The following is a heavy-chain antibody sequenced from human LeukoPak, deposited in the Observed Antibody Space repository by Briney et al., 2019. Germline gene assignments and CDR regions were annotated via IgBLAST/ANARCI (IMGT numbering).Heavy chain of an antibody. CDR3: ARDLGSLRSSYWYFDL. Sequence: GGSLRLSCAASGFAFSFYAMSWLRQAPGKGLEWVSSISSSSSYIYYADSVKGRFTISRDNAKNSLYLQMNSLRAEDTAVYYCARDLGSLRSSYWYFDLWGRGTLVTVSS. D-gene: IGHD5-12*01. CDR2: ISSSSSYI. J-gene: IGHJ2*01. CDR1: GFAFSFYA. V-gene: IGHV3-21*01.